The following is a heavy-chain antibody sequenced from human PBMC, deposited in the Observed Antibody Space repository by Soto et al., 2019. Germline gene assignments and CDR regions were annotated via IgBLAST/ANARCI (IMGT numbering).Heavy chain of an antibody. CDR3: GRELSGCVGY. D-gene: IGHD6-19*01. CDR2: IWYDGSNK. J-gene: IGHJ4*02. V-gene: IGHV3-33*01. CDR1: GFTFSSYG. Sequence: QVQLVESGGGVVQPGRSLRLSCAASGFTFSSYGMHWVRQAPGKGLEWVAVIWYDGSNKYYADSVKGRFTISRDNSKNTLYLQMNSLRAEDTAVYYCGRELSGCVGYWGQGTLVTVSS.